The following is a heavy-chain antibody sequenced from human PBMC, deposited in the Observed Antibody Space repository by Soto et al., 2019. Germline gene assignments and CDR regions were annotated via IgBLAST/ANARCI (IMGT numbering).Heavy chain of an antibody. V-gene: IGHV1-24*01. CDR2: FDPEDGET. J-gene: IGHJ4*02. D-gene: IGHD5-18*01. CDR1: GYTLTELS. Sequence: GASVKVSCKVSGYTLTELSMHWVRQAPGKGLEWMGGFDPEDGETIYAQKFQGRVTMTEDTSTDTAYMELSSLRSEDTAVYYCATRGYSYGYLPLFDYWGQGTLVTVSS. CDR3: ATRGYSYGYLPLFDY.